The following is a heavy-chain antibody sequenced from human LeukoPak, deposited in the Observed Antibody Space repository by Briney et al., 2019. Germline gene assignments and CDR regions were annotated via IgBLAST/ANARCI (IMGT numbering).Heavy chain of an antibody. J-gene: IGHJ4*02. CDR1: GGTFSSYA. V-gene: IGHV1-69*04. Sequence: ASVKVSCKASGGTFSSYAISWVRQAPGQGLEWMGRIIPILGIANYAQKFQGRVTITADKSTSASYMELSSLRSEDTAVYYCAREPDGYNNLEYFDYWGQGTLVTVSS. CDR2: IIPILGIA. D-gene: IGHD5-24*01. CDR3: AREPDGYNNLEYFDY.